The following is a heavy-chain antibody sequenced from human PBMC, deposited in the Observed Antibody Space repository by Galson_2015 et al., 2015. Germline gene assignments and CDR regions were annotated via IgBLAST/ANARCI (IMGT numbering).Heavy chain of an antibody. CDR2: IVSAGTT. CDR1: GFTFNSYW. CDR3: AREVGYHLDY. D-gene: IGHD5-12*01. Sequence: SLRLSCAASGFTFNSYWMHWVRQAPGKGLMWVSRIVSAGTTYCAGSVKGRFTISRDNAKSSLYLQMNSLGAEDTAVYYCAREVGYHLDYWGQGTLVTVSS. J-gene: IGHJ4*02. V-gene: IGHV3-74*01.